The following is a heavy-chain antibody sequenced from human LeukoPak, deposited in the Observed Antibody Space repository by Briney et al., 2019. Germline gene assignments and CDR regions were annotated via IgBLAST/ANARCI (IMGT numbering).Heavy chain of an antibody. J-gene: IGHJ4*02. CDR2: IKQDGSEK. CDR3: ARDAPIVVVPSYYFDY. V-gene: IGHV3-7*01. CDR1: GFTFSSYW. Sequence: GGSLRHSCAASGFTFSSYWMSWVRQAPGKGLEWVANIKQDGSEKYYVDSVKGRFTISRDNAKNSLYLQMNSLRAEDTAVYYCARDAPIVVVPSYYFDYWGQGTLVTVSS. D-gene: IGHD3-22*01.